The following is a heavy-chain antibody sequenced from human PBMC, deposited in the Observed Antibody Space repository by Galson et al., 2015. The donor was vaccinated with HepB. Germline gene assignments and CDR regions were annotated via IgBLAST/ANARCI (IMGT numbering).Heavy chain of an antibody. D-gene: IGHD3-22*01. CDR3: AKDTREVVVITWDY. V-gene: IGHV3-23*01. CDR2: ISGSGGST. J-gene: IGHJ4*02. Sequence: SLRLSCAASGFTFSSYAMSWVRQAPGKGLEWVSAISGSGGSTYYADSVKGRFTISRDNSKNTLYLQMNSLRAEDTAVYYCAKDTREVVVITWDYWGQGTLVTVSS. CDR1: GFTFSSYA.